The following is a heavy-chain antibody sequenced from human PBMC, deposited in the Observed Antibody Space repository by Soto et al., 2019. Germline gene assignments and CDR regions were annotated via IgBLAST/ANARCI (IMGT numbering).Heavy chain of an antibody. CDR3: AIVRRFGEFRSHY. CDR2: IGVSGDTT. D-gene: IGHD3-10*01. J-gene: IGHJ4*02. V-gene: IGHV3-23*01. Sequence: EVQLLESGGGLVQPGGSLRLSCAASGFTFSSYAMSWVRQAPGKGLEWVSAIGVSGDTTYYADSVNGRFTISRDTSKNTLYLQMGSLRAEETAVYYCAIVRRFGEFRSHYWGQGTLVTVSS. CDR1: GFTFSSYA.